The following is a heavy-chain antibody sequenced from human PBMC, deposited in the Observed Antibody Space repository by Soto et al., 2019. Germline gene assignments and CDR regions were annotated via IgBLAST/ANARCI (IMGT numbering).Heavy chain of an antibody. V-gene: IGHV4-34*01. Sequence: PSETLSLTCAVYGGSFSGYYWSWIRQPPGKGLEWIGEINHSGSTNYNPSLKSRVTISVDTSKNQFSLKLSSVTAADTAVYYCARGRIAAASNYYYYGMDVWGQGTTVTVSS. CDR3: ARGRIAAASNYYYYGMDV. D-gene: IGHD6-13*01. CDR2: INHSGST. CDR1: GGSFSGYY. J-gene: IGHJ6*02.